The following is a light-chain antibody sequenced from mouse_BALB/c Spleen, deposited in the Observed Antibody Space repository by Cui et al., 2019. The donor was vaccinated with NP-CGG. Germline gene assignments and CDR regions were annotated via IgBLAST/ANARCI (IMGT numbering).Light chain of an antibody. CDR3: ALWYSNHWV. CDR2: GTN. CDR1: TGTVTTSHY. J-gene: IGLJ1*01. V-gene: IGLV1*01. Sequence: AVVTPESALTTSPGETVTLTCRSSTGTVTTSHYANWVQEKPDHLFTGLIGGTNNRAPGVPARFSGSLIGDKAALTITGAQTEDEAIYFCALWYSNHWVFGGGTKLTVL.